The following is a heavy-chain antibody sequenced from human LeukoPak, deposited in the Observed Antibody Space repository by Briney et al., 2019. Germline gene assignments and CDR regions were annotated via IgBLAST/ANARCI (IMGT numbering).Heavy chain of an antibody. D-gene: IGHD3-16*01. CDR3: ASPHPLDYDYVWGSYFVM. J-gene: IGHJ4*02. Sequence: SETLSLTCTVSGGSISSSSYYWGWIRQPPGKGLEWIGSIYYSGSTYYNPSLKSRVTISVDTSKNQFSLKLSSVTAADTAVYYCASPHPLDYDYVWGSYFVMWGQGTLVTVSS. V-gene: IGHV4-39*01. CDR1: GGSISSSSYY. CDR2: IYYSGST.